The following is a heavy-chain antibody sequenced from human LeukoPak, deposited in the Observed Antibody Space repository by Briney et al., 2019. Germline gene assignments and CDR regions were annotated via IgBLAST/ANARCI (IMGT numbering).Heavy chain of an antibody. Sequence: SETLSLTCTVSGGSVSSSSYYWGWIRQPPGKGLEWIGSTYYSGSTYYNPSLKSRVTISVDTSKNQFSLKLSSVTAADTAVYYCARHQLRWLYAFDIWGQGTMVTVSS. CDR1: GGSVSSSSYY. CDR3: ARHQLRWLYAFDI. J-gene: IGHJ3*02. CDR2: TYYSGST. D-gene: IGHD4-23*01. V-gene: IGHV4-39*01.